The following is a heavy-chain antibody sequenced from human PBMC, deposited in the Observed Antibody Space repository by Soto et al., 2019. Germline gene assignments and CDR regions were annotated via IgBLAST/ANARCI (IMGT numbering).Heavy chain of an antibody. D-gene: IGHD6-13*01. CDR3: AKDHSSRLGMDV. J-gene: IGHJ6*02. CDR2: ISGSGGST. V-gene: IGHV3-23*01. CDR1: GFTFSSYA. Sequence: HPGGSLRLSCAASGFTFSSYAMSWVRQAPGKGLEWVSAISGSGGSTYYADSVKGRFTISRDNSKNTLYLQMNSLRAEDTAVYYCAKDHSSRLGMDVWGQGTTVTVSS.